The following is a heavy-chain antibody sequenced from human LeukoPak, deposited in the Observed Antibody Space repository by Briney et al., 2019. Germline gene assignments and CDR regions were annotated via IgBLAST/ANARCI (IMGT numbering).Heavy chain of an antibody. CDR1: GFTFSTYS. CDR2: ISTSGDTI. V-gene: IGHV3-48*04. J-gene: IGHJ3*02. CDR3: ARSYYYDRSGYSDAFDI. Sequence: GGSLRLSCAASGFTFSTYSMNWVRQAPGKGLEWVSYISTSGDTIYYADSVKGRFTISRDNAKNSLYLQMNSLRAEDPAVFYWARSYYYDRSGYSDAFDIWGQGTMVTVSS. D-gene: IGHD3-22*01.